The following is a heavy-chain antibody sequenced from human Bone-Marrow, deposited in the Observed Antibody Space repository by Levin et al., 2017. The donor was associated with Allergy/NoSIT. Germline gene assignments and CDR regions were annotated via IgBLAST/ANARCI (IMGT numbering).Heavy chain of an antibody. Sequence: TPSETLSLTCSVSGHSISSYYWGWIRQPPGKGLEWIGYIYNTEDSSYNPSLRGRVTMLVDRSKNQFSLRLSSVTAADTAVYYCARPYDGSNRYVLDAFDIWGQGTMVIVSS. CDR3: ARPYDGSNRYVLDAFDI. D-gene: IGHD3-22*01. CDR1: GHSISSYY. CDR2: IYNTEDS. V-gene: IGHV4-59*01. J-gene: IGHJ3*02.